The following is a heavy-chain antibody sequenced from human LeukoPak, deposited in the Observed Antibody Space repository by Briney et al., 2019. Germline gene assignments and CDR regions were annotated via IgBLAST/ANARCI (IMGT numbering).Heavy chain of an antibody. Sequence: ASVKVSCKASGYTFTGYYMHWVRQAPGQGLEWMGRINPNSGGTNYAQKFQGRVTMTRDTSISTTYMELSRLRSDDTAVYYCARDRAIIVGATPGIGYWGQGTLVTISS. J-gene: IGHJ4*02. CDR3: ARDRAIIVGATPGIGY. D-gene: IGHD1-26*01. CDR1: GYTFTGYY. CDR2: INPNSGGT. V-gene: IGHV1-2*06.